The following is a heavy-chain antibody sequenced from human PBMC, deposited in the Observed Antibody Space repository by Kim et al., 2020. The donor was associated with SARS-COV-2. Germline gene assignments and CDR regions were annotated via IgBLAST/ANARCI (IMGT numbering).Heavy chain of an antibody. CDR1: GGSISSGSYY. Sequence: SETLSLTCTVSGGSISSGSYYWSWIRQPAGKGLEWIGRIYTSGSTNYNPSLKSRVTISVDTSKNQFSLKLSSVTAADTAVYYCARVNYYGDYVGLDYYGMDVWGQGTTVTVSS. D-gene: IGHD4-17*01. V-gene: IGHV4-61*02. J-gene: IGHJ6*02. CDR2: IYTSGST. CDR3: ARVNYYGDYVGLDYYGMDV.